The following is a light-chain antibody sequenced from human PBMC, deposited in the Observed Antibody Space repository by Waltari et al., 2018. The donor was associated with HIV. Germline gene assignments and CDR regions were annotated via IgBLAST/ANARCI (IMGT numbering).Light chain of an antibody. CDR1: QSLSPW. CDR3: QQYNSFPLT. J-gene: IGKJ2*01. Sequence: DIQMTKTPTALSAAVGDTVNITCRANQSLSPWVTWFKQKSELAWYRQRPGSAPQLLIFDASTLQYGVPPNFVGSGSVTEFSLTISDLRPDDFATYYCQQYNSFPLTFGQGTKVE. CDR2: DAS. V-gene: IGKV1-5*01.